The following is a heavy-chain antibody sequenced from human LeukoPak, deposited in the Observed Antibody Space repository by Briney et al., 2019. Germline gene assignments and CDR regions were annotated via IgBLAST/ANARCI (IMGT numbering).Heavy chain of an antibody. CDR2: ISYDGSNK. V-gene: IGHV3-30*04. CDR3: ARDLYCSSTSCSITMVRGVITIPPLGY. D-gene: IGHD3-10*01. CDR1: GFTFSSYA. Sequence: GGSLRLSCAASGFTFSSYAMHWVRQAPGKGLEWVAVISYDGSNKYYADSVKGRFTISRDNSQNTLYLQMNSLRAEDTAVYYCARDLYCSSTSCSITMVRGVITIPPLGYWGQGTLVTVSS. J-gene: IGHJ4*02.